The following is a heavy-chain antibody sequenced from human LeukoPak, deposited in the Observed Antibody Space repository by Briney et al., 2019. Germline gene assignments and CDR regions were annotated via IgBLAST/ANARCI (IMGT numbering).Heavy chain of an antibody. CDR2: IYYSGST. CDR1: GGSISSSSYY. CDR3: ARGALVATINRYYFDY. D-gene: IGHD5-24*01. J-gene: IGHJ4*02. Sequence: PSETLSLTCTVSGGSISSSSYYWGWIRQPPGKGLEWIGSIYYSGSTYYNPSLKSRVTISVDTSKNQFSLKLSSVTAADTAVYYCARGALVATINRYYFDYWGQGTLVTVAS. V-gene: IGHV4-39*07.